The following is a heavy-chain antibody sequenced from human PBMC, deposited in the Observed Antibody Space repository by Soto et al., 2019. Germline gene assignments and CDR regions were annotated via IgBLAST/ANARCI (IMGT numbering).Heavy chain of an antibody. CDR3: PRPNYDILTGYSVPAYYYYMDV. Sequence: GDSLKISCKGSGYSFTSYWIGWVRQMPGKGLEWMGIIYPGDSDTRYSPSFQGQVTISAEKSISTAYLQWSSLQASDTAMYYCPRPNYDILTGYSVPAYYYYMDVWGKGTTVTVSS. D-gene: IGHD3-9*01. CDR1: GYSFTSYW. V-gene: IGHV5-51*01. CDR2: IYPGDSDT. J-gene: IGHJ6*03.